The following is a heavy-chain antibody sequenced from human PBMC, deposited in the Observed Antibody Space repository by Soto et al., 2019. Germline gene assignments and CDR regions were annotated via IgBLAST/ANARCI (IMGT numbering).Heavy chain of an antibody. J-gene: IGHJ3*02. CDR3: ARDRDFDLATHGVFDI. D-gene: IGHD2-8*01. V-gene: IGHV1-46*03. CDR2: INPTVGST. Sequence: QVQLVQSGAEVKKPGASVKGSCKTSGYTFTRNYMHWVRQAPVKGLEWMGIINPTVGSTSYAQKFPGRVTMTRDTSTSTVYMEPRSLRSEDTAVYYCARDRDFDLATHGVFDIWGQGTVVTVSS. CDR1: GYTFTRNY.